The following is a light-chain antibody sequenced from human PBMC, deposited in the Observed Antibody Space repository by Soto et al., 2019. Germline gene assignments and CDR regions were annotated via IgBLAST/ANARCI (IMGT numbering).Light chain of an antibody. J-gene: IGLJ2*01. V-gene: IGLV2-23*02. Sequence: QSALTQPASVSGSPGQSITISCTGTSSDVGSYNLVSWYQQLPGKAPILIIYEVNERPSGISNRFSGSKSGNTASLTISGLQGEDEADDYYCSYAGSSIFVFGGRTKLTVL. CDR2: EVN. CDR3: CSYAGSSIFV. CDR1: SSDVGSYNL.